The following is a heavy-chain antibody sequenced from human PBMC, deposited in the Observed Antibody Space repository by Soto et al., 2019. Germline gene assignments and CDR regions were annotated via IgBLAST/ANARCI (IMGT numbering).Heavy chain of an antibody. CDR3: ARSIPGTTSFDS. V-gene: IGHV3-72*01. CDR2: SRDKGNSYST. D-gene: IGHD1-7*01. J-gene: IGHJ4*02. Sequence: EVHLVESGGGLVQPGGSLRLSCAGSGFTFSDYYIDWVRQAPGKGLEWVGRSRDKGNSYSTDYAASVKGRFTVSRDTSKNSLYLRMNSLKADDTALYYCARSIPGTTSFDSWGQGTPVTVSS. CDR1: GFTFSDYY.